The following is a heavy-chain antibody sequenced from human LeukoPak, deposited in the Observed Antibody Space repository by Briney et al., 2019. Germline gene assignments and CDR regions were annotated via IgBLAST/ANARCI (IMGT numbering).Heavy chain of an antibody. Sequence: WESLRLSCAASGFTFSDYYKSWIRRPQGQGLVRVSLINSDGSSARYADSVRRRFTISRDNANNTLYLQMNSLRAGGTAVYYCARESCTRPGDFDSWGREALVTVSS. J-gene: IGHJ4*02. CDR2: INSDGSSA. CDR3: ARESCTRPGDFDS. D-gene: IGHD2-8*01. V-gene: IGHV3-74*01. CDR1: GFTFSDYY.